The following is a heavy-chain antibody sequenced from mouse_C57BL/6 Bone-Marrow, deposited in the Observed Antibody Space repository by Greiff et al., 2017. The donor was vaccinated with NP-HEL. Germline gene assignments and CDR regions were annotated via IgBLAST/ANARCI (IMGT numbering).Heavy chain of an antibody. V-gene: IGHV14-4*01. CDR2: IDPENGDT. D-gene: IGHD2-4*01. CDR1: GFNIKDDY. CDR3: TILITEYYYAMDY. Sequence: EVKLQESGAELVRPGASVKLSCTASGFNIKDDYMHWVKQRPEQGLEWIGWIDPENGDTEYASKFQGKATITADTSSNTAYLQLSSLTSEDTAVYYCTILITEYYYAMDYWGQGTSVTVSS. J-gene: IGHJ4*01.